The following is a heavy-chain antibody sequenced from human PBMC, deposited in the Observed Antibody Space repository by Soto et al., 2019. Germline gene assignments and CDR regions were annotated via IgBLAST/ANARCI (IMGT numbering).Heavy chain of an antibody. Sequence: HVQLVQSGTEVKKPGASVRVSCMVSGYPFTTYYIHWVRQAPGQGLEWMGWIDPRSGGTVYEQKFQGRVTMTRDTSISTVYLGLGGLTSDDTALYYCATDDYGIFPYWGQGSLVTVSS. J-gene: IGHJ4*02. CDR3: ATDDYGIFPY. V-gene: IGHV1-2*02. D-gene: IGHD3-10*01. CDR1: GYPFTTYY. CDR2: IDPRSGGT.